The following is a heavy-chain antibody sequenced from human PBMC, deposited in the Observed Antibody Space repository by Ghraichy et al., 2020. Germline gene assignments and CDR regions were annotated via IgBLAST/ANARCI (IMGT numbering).Heavy chain of an antibody. D-gene: IGHD3-10*01. J-gene: IGHJ4*02. CDR1: GFTFRSNA. CDR2: ISGSGGST. CDR3: AKDGGFGELYF. Sequence: GGSLRLSCAASGFTFRSNAMRWVRQAPGKGLEWVSSISGSGGSTYYADSVKGRFTISRDNSKNTLYLQINSLRAEDTAVYYCAKDGGFGELYFWGQGTLVTVSS. V-gene: IGHV3-23*01.